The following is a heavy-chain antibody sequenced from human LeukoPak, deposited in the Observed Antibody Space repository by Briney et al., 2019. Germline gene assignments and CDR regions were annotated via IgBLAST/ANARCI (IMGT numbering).Heavy chain of an antibody. CDR1: GFTFSSYS. J-gene: IGHJ4*02. V-gene: IGHV3-21*01. CDR2: ISSSSSYI. D-gene: IGHD6-13*01. CDR3: ARDKPSSSRYYLWDY. Sequence: GGSLRLSCAASGFTFSSYSMNWVRQAPGKGLEWVSSISSSSSYIYYADSVKGRFTISRDNAKNSLYLQMNSLRAEDTAVYYCARDKPSSSRYYLWDYWGQGTLVTVSS.